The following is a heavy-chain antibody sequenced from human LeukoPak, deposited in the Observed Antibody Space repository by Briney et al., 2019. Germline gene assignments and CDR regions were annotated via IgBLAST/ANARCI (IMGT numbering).Heavy chain of an antibody. V-gene: IGHV3-23*01. D-gene: IGHD6-6*01. CDR1: GFTFSSHA. J-gene: IGHJ4*02. Sequence: GGSLRLSGAASGFTFSSHAMSWARQAPGKGLEWVSAISASGGTTYYADSVKGRFTISRDNSKNTLYLEMNSLRAEDTAIYYCAKGYSSSSSFDYWGQGTLVTVSS. CDR3: AKGYSSSSSFDY. CDR2: ISASGGTT.